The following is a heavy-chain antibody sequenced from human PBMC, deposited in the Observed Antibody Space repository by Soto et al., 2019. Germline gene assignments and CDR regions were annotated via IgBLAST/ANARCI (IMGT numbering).Heavy chain of an antibody. V-gene: IGHV1-69*13. J-gene: IGHJ6*02. CDR2: IIPIFGTA. CDR1: GGTFSSYA. D-gene: IGHD3-16*02. Sequence: ASVKVSCKASGGTFSSYAISWVRQAPGQGLEWMGGIIPIFGTANYAQKFQGRVTITADESTSTAYMELSSLRSEDTAVYYCARETIYDYVWGSYRPSYYYYGMDVWGQGTTVTVSS. CDR3: ARETIYDYVWGSYRPSYYYYGMDV.